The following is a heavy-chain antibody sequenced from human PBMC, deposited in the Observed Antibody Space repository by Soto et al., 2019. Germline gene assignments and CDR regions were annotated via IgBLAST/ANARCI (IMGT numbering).Heavy chain of an antibody. CDR3: ARDDEGGSYCDLGY. CDR1: GFTFSNYI. V-gene: IGHV3-30-3*01. J-gene: IGHJ4*02. CDR2: ILHDGNNK. D-gene: IGHD3-10*01. Sequence: GALRLSCAASGFTFSNYIMHWVRQAPGKGLEWVAIILHDGNNKYYADSVKGRFTISRDNSKNTLYLQMNSLRTEDTAIYYCARDDEGGSYCDLGYWGQGTLVTVSS.